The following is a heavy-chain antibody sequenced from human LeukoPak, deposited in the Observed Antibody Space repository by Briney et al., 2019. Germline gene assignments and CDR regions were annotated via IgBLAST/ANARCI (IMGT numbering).Heavy chain of an antibody. D-gene: IGHD6-19*01. J-gene: IGHJ3*02. CDR1: GYTFTSYA. V-gene: IGHV7-4-1*02. CDR3: ARARSAWASDAFDI. CDR2: INTNTGNP. Sequence: AASVKVSCKASGYTFTSYAMNWVRQAPGQGLEWMGWINTNTGNPTYAQGFTGRFVFSLDTSVSTAYLQISSLKAEDTAVYYCARARSAWASDAFDIWGQGTMVTVSS.